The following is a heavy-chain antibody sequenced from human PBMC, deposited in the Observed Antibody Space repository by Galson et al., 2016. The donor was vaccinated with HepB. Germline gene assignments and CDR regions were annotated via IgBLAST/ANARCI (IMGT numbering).Heavy chain of an antibody. D-gene: IGHD6-13*01. V-gene: IGHV3-66*01. J-gene: IGHJ3*02. Sequence: SLRLSCAVSGFTVSGSYMSWVRQDPGKGLEWVSVIYSDGTTKYADSVKGRFIISRDNSKNTLYLQMNSLRAEDTAVYYCASCMGWYGMCAFEIWGQGTMVTVSS. CDR1: GFTVSGSY. CDR2: IYSDGTT. CDR3: ASCMGWYGMCAFEI.